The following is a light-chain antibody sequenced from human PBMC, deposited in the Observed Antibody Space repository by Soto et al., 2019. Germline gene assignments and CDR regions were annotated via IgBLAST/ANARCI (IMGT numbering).Light chain of an antibody. J-gene: IGKJ1*01. CDR2: GAS. V-gene: IGKV3-20*01. CDR1: QSVSSNY. Sequence: EIVLTQSPGTLSLSPGERATLSCRASQSVSSNYLAWYQQKPGQSPRLLIYGASSRATGIPDRFSGSGSGTDFTLTISRLEPEDFAVYYCQHYASSRTFGQGTKVEIK. CDR3: QHYASSRT.